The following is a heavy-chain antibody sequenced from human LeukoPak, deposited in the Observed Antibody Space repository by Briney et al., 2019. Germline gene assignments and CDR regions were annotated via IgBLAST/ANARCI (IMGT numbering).Heavy chain of an antibody. CDR2: ISYDGSNK. CDR1: GFTFSSYG. CDR3: AKLPIDSSSLAAFDY. D-gene: IGHD6-13*01. Sequence: GGSLRLSCAASGFTFSSYGMHWVRQAPGKGLEWVAVISYDGSNKYYADSVKGRFTISRDNSKNTLYLQMNSLRAEDTAVYYCAKLPIDSSSLAAFDYWGQGTLVTVSS. V-gene: IGHV3-30*18. J-gene: IGHJ4*02.